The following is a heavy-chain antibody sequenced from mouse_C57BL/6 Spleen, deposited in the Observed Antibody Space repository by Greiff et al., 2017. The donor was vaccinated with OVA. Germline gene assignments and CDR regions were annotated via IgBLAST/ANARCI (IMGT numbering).Heavy chain of an antibody. V-gene: IGHV1-52*01. D-gene: IGHD1-1*01. Sequence: QVQLQQPGAELVRPGSSVKLSCKASGYTFTSYWMHWVKQRPIQGLEWIGNIDPSDSETHYNQKFKDKATLTVDKSSSTAYMQLSSLTSEDSAVYYCARGGTTVEAWFAYWGQGTLVTVSA. CDR2: IDPSDSET. CDR3: ARGGTTVEAWFAY. CDR1: GYTFTSYW. J-gene: IGHJ3*01.